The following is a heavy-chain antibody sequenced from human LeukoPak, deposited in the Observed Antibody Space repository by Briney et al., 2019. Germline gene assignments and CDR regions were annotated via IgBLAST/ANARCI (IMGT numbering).Heavy chain of an antibody. D-gene: IGHD6-19*01. V-gene: IGHV1-2*02. Sequence: RASVKVSCKASGYTFTDYYIHWVRQAPGQGLEWMGWIHPPSGGTNYAEKLQGRVTMTRDTSISTAYMELSSLRPEDTAVYYCARGTSAYGTEEQWLVRDVYGMDVWGQGTTVTVSS. J-gene: IGHJ6*02. CDR1: GYTFTDYY. CDR3: ARGTSAYGTEEQWLVRDVYGMDV. CDR2: IHPPSGGT.